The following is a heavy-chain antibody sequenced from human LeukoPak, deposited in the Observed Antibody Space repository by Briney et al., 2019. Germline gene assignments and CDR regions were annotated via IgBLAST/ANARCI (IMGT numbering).Heavy chain of an antibody. CDR1: GFTFSSYA. CDR3: ANTPSPYYDILTGYYKDDY. Sequence: GGSLRLSRAASGFTFSSYAMSWVRQAPGKGLEWVSAISGSGGSTYYADSVKGRFTISRDNSKNTRYLQMNSLRAEDTAVYYCANTPSPYYDILTGYYKDDYWGQGTLVTVSS. D-gene: IGHD3-9*01. CDR2: ISGSGGST. V-gene: IGHV3-23*01. J-gene: IGHJ4*02.